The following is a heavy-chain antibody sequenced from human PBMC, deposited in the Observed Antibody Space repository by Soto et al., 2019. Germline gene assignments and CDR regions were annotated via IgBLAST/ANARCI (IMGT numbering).Heavy chain of an antibody. CDR2: INYSGST. CDR1: GGSFSGYY. D-gene: IGHD6-19*01. J-gene: IGHJ6*02. CDR3: ARFYSSGWYGDYYYYGMDV. V-gene: IGHV4-34*01. Sequence: QVQLQQWGAGLLKPSETLSLTCAVYGGSFSGYYWSWIRQPPGKGLEWIGEINYSGSTNYNPSLKSRVTISVDTSKNQFSLKLSSVTAADTAVYYCARFYSSGWYGDYYYYGMDVWGQGTTVTVSS.